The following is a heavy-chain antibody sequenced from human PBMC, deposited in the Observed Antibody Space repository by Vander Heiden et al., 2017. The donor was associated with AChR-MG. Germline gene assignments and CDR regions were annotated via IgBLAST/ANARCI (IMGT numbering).Heavy chain of an antibody. V-gene: IGHV4-59*01. CDR2: IYYSGST. J-gene: IGHJ4*02. D-gene: IGHD3-10*01. CDR3: ARRARGSFDY. CDR1: GGSISSYY. Sequence: QVQLQESGPGLVKPSETLSLTCTVSGGSISSYYWSWIRQTPGKGLEWIGNIYYSGSTNYNPSLKSRVTISVDMSKNQFSLKLSSVTAADTAVYYCARRARGSFDYWGQGTLVTVSS.